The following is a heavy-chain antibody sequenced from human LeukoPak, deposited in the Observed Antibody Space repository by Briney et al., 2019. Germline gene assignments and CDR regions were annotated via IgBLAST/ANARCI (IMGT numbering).Heavy chain of an antibody. CDR3: ARGGWVGEFPYYMDV. Sequence: ASVKVSCKASGYTFTSYDINWVRQATGQGLEWMGWMNPNSGNTGYGQKFQGRVTITRNTSISTAYMELSSLRSEDTAVYYCARGGWVGEFPYYMDVWGKGTTVTVSS. V-gene: IGHV1-8*03. CDR2: MNPNSGNT. J-gene: IGHJ6*03. D-gene: IGHD3-10*01. CDR1: GYTFTSYD.